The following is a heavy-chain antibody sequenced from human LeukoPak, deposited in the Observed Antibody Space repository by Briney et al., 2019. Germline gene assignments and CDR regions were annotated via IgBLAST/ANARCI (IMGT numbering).Heavy chain of an antibody. Sequence: PSETLSLTCTVSGGSISSGGYYWSWIRQHPGTGLEWLGYIYYSGSTYYNPSLKSRVTISVDTSKNQFSLKLSSVTAADTAVYYCARGDFGGAPRYFQHWGQGTLVTVSS. CDR1: GGSISSGGYY. CDR3: ARGDFGGAPRYFQH. V-gene: IGHV4-31*03. J-gene: IGHJ1*01. D-gene: IGHD3-16*01. CDR2: IYYSGST.